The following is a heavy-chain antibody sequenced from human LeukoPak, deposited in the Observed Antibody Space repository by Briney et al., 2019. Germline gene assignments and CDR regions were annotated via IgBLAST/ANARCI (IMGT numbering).Heavy chain of an antibody. CDR1: GGSISSSSYY. V-gene: IGHV4-39*01. Sequence: PSETLSLTCTVSGGSISSSSYYWGWIRQPPGKGLEWIGSIYYSGSTYYNPPLKSRVTISVDTSKNQFSLKLSSVTAADTAVYYCASAEPRYCSGGSCYSVSGYYYYGMDVWGQGTTVTVSS. CDR2: IYYSGST. J-gene: IGHJ6*02. D-gene: IGHD2-15*01. CDR3: ASAEPRYCSGGSCYSVSGYYYYGMDV.